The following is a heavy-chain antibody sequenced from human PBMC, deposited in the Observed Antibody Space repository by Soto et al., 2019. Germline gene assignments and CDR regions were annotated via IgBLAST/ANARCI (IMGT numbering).Heavy chain of an antibody. J-gene: IGHJ6*02. CDR3: ARFPVTMVRGAPFGDGMGYYYYGMDV. V-gene: IGHV3-21*01. Sequence: GGSLRLSCAASGFTFSSYSMNWVRQAPGKGLEWVSSISSSSSYIYYADSVKGRFTISRDNAKNSLYLQMNSLRAEDTAVYYCARFPVTMVRGAPFGDGMGYYYYGMDVWGQGTTVTVSS. CDR1: GFTFSSYS. CDR2: ISSSSSYI. D-gene: IGHD3-10*01.